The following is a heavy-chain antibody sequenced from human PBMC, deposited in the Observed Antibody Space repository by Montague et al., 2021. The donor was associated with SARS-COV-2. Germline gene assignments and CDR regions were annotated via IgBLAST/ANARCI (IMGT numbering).Heavy chain of an antibody. J-gene: IGHJ4*02. D-gene: IGHD6-19*01. Sequence: PALVKPTQTLTLTCTFSGFSLNTSGMCVSWIRQPPGKALEWLARIDWDDDKYYSTSLKTRLTISKDTSKNQVVLTMTNMDPVDTATYYCARTYAPSAVAVENWGQGTMVTDSS. CDR1: GFSLNTSGMC. V-gene: IGHV2-70*11. CDR3: ARTYAPSAVAVEN. CDR2: IDWDDDK.